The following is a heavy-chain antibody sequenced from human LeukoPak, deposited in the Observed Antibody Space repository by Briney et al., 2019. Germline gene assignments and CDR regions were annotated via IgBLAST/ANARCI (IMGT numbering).Heavy chain of an antibody. D-gene: IGHD1-1*01. CDR3: ARVGSGYNWNDSGDNWFDP. V-gene: IGHV4-4*02. CDR1: GGSISSSNW. J-gene: IGHJ5*02. CDR2: IYHSGST. Sequence: PSGTLSLTCAVSGGSISSSNWWSWVRQPPGKGLEWIGEIYHSGSTNYNPSLKSRVTISVDKSKNQFSLKLSSVTAADTAVYYCARVGSGYNWNDSGDNWFDPWGQGTLVTVSS.